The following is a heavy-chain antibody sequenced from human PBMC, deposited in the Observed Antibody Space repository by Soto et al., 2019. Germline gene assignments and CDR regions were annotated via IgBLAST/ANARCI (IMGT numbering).Heavy chain of an antibody. CDR3: AKVRRGSWDCSGGSCYSELDY. V-gene: IGHV3-23*01. CDR1: GFTFSSYA. J-gene: IGHJ4*02. Sequence: EVQLLESGGGLVQPGGSLRLSCAASGFTFSSYAMSWVRQAPGKGLEWVSAISGSGGSTYYADSVKGRFTISRDNSKNTLYLQMNSLRAEDKAVYYCAKVRRGSWDCSGGSCYSELDYWVQGTLVTVSS. D-gene: IGHD2-15*01. CDR2: ISGSGGST.